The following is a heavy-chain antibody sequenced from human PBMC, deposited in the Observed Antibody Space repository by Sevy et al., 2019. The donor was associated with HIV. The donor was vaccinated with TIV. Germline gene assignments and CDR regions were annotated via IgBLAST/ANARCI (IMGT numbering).Heavy chain of an antibody. D-gene: IGHD2-2*01. Sequence: GESLKISCTASGYIFAHYWIGWVRHMPGKGLEWVGMVYPGDSDTRYSPSFEGHVASSADKSTNTAYLQTSVLKDSDTAIYYCAATWSTSACFFEFWGQGTPVTVSS. CDR2: VYPGDSDT. J-gene: IGHJ4*02. V-gene: IGHV5-51*01. CDR3: AATWSTSACFFEF. CDR1: GYIFAHYW.